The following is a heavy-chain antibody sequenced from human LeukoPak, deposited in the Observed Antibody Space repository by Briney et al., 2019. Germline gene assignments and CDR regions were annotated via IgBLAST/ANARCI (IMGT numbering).Heavy chain of an antibody. J-gene: IGHJ4*02. CDR3: AKICFTEKWYYDSSGYPSFEY. CDR2: ISWYSGSI. CDR1: GFTFDDYA. V-gene: IGHV3-9*01. Sequence: GRSLRLSCAASGFTFDDYAMHWVRQAPGKGLEWVSGISWYSGSIGYADSVKGRFTISRDNAKNSLYLQMNSLRAEDTAVYYCAKICFTEKWYYDSSGYPSFEYWGQGTLVTVSS. D-gene: IGHD3-22*01.